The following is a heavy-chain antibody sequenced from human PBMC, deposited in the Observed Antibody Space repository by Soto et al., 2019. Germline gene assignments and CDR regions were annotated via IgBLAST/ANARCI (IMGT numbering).Heavy chain of an antibody. V-gene: IGHV3-30*18. CDR2: ISSDGSQK. J-gene: IGHJ6*02. CDR3: AQDHSRIGPSVYHV. CDR1: EFTFSSYA. D-gene: IGHD3-16*01. Sequence: QSQLVESGGGVVQAGRSLRLSCAASEFTFSSYAIHWVRQAPGKGLEWVALISSDGSQKYYADSVMGRCIISRDNSLKTRYPRFDNARAGDTALYYCAQDHSRIGPSVYHVCRQGTTVTVSS.